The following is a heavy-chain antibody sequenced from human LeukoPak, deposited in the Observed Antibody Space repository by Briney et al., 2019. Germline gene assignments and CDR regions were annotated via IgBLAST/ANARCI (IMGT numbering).Heavy chain of an antibody. J-gene: IGHJ4*02. CDR3: AKGGYFGWFDY. CDR2: ISYDGSNK. D-gene: IGHD3-9*01. Sequence: GRSLRLSCAASGFTFSSYGMHWVRQAPGKGLEWVAVISYDGSNKYYADSVKGRFTISRDNSKNTLYLQMSSLRAEDTAVYYCAKGGYFGWFDYWGQGTLVTVSS. CDR1: GFTFSSYG. V-gene: IGHV3-30*18.